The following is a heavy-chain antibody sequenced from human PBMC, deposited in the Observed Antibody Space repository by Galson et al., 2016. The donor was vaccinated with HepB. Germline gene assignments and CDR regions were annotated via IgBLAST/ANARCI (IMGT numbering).Heavy chain of an antibody. CDR1: GFTFTNYW. CDR3: GSVFEY. Sequence: SLRLSCAASGFTFTNYWIHWVRQAPGKGLVWVSGINNDGSSTFYADSVKGRFTISRDNAKNTVYLQMNSSRAEDTAVYYCGSVFEYWGRGTLVAVSS. V-gene: IGHV3-74*01. CDR2: INNDGSST. J-gene: IGHJ4*02.